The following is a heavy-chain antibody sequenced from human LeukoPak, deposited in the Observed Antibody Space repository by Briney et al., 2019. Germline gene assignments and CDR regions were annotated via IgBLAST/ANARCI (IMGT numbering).Heavy chain of an antibody. CDR1: GGSFSGYY. CDR2: INHSGST. Sequence: SETLSLTCAVYGGSFSGYYWSWIRQPPGKGLEWIGEINHSGSTNYNPSLKSRVTISVDTSKNQFSLKLSSVTAADTAVYYCARIPYDSSGYRPPFDPWGQGTLVTVSS. V-gene: IGHV4-34*01. D-gene: IGHD3-22*01. J-gene: IGHJ5*02. CDR3: ARIPYDSSGYRPPFDP.